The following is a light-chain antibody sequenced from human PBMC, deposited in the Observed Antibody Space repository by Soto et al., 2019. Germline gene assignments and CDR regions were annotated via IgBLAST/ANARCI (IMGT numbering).Light chain of an antibody. Sequence: ETVMTQSPATLSVSPGERATLSCRASQSVSSNLAWYQQKPGQAPRVLIYGASTRATGIPARFSGSASGTEFTLTISSLQSEDFAVYYCQQDDHWPPTFGQGNKV. V-gene: IGKV3-15*01. CDR2: GAS. J-gene: IGKJ1*01. CDR1: QSVSSN. CDR3: QQDDHWPPT.